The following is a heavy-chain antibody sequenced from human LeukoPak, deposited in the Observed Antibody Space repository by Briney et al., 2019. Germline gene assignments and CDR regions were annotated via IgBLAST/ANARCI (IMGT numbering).Heavy chain of an antibody. CDR1: GGSFSGYY. J-gene: IGHJ4*02. V-gene: IGHV4-34*01. Sequence: PSETLSFTCAVYGGSFSGYYWTWIRQPPGKGLEWIGEIHYSGRINYNPSLKSRVTISADTSNNHFSLKMNSVTAADAAVYYCSRGTDAYKCGNSWGQGTLVTVSS. CDR2: IHYSGRI. D-gene: IGHD5-24*01. CDR3: SRGTDAYKCGNS.